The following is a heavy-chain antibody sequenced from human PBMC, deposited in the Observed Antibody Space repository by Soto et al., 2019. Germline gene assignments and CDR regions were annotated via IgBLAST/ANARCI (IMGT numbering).Heavy chain of an antibody. V-gene: IGHV3-30-3*01. J-gene: IGHJ4*02. Sequence: PGGSLRLSCAASGFTFSSYAMHWVRQAPGKGLEWVAVISYDGSNKYYADSVKGRFTISRDSAKNTMYLQVHSLRAEDTAVYYCAREIATTGLYYFDYWGQGTLVTVSS. CDR2: ISYDGSNK. D-gene: IGHD6-13*01. CDR3: AREIATTGLYYFDY. CDR1: GFTFSSYA.